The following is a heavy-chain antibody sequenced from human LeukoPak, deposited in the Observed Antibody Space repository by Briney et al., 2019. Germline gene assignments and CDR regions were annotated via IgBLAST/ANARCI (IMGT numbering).Heavy chain of an antibody. J-gene: IGHJ4*02. Sequence: ASVTVSCMASGYTFTSYGISGVRQAPGQGREGMGWISAYNGNTNYAQKLQGRVTMTPDTSTSTAYMELRSLRSDDTAVYYCARDKILTGYYPRPESRPLFDYWGQGTLVTVSS. CDR2: ISAYNGNT. CDR3: ARDKILTGYYPRPESRPLFDY. D-gene: IGHD3-9*01. V-gene: IGHV1-18*01. CDR1: GYTFTSYG.